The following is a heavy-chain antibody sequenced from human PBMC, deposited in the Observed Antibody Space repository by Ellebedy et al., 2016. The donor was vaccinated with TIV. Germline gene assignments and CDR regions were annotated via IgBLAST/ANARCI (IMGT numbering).Heavy chain of an antibody. D-gene: IGHD1-26*01. CDR3: AREGSSGSYNDH. CDR2: ITSGSSAI. CDR1: GFTFSSYS. J-gene: IGHJ4*02. V-gene: IGHV3-48*04. Sequence: PGGSLRLSCAASGFTFSSYSMNWVRQGPGKGLEWVAYITSGSSAIYYADSVKGRFTISRDNAKNSLYLQMNSLRAEDTAVYYCAREGSSGSYNDHWGQGTLVTVSS.